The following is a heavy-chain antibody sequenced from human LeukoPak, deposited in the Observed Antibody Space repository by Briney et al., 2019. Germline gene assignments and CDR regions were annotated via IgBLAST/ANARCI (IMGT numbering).Heavy chain of an antibody. Sequence: SETLSLTCTVSGGSLSNYYWSWIRQPAGKGLEWIGRIHTSRDTNYNPSLKSRVTMSLDTSKNQFSLKLSSVTAADTAVYYCARGIDWYFDLWGRGTLVTVSS. J-gene: IGHJ2*01. CDR3: ARGIDWYFDL. CDR2: IHTSRDT. V-gene: IGHV4-4*07. CDR1: GGSLSNYY.